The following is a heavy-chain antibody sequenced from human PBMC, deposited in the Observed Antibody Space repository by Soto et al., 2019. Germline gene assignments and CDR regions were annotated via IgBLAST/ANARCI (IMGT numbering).Heavy chain of an antibody. V-gene: IGHV3-48*02. Sequence: VSLRLSCAASGFTFSGYSMNWVRQAPWKGLEWISYISSRSSKYYADSVKGRFTISRDNANNSLYLQMNSLRDEDTAVYFCARESPYCSGGNCYDQGGADVWGQGTTVTVSS. CDR3: ARESPYCSGGNCYDQGGADV. CDR1: GFTFSGYS. J-gene: IGHJ6*02. CDR2: ISSRSSK. D-gene: IGHD2-15*01.